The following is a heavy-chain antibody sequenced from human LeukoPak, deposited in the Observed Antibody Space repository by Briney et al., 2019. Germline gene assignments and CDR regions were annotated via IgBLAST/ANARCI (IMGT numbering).Heavy chain of an antibody. V-gene: IGHV3-21*01. Sequence: GGSLRLSCAAYQLTFSSYCMTWVRQAPGKGLEWVSSISSSSIYIYYADSLKGRFTISRNNAKNLLYLHIDSLRAEDTAVYYCARGRVGQWLVDAFDIWGQGTMVTVSS. CDR3: ARGRVGQWLVDAFDI. CDR1: QLTFSSYC. D-gene: IGHD6-19*01. CDR2: ISSSSIYI. J-gene: IGHJ3*02.